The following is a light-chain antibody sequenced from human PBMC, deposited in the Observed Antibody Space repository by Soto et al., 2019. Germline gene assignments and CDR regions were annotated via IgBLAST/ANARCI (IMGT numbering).Light chain of an antibody. V-gene: IGKV1-39*01. J-gene: IGKJ2*01. CDR3: HQTCRSPHT. Sequence: DIQMTQSPASLSASVGERVTITCRACQTISSYLNWYQQKPGAAPKLLIYSASTLQTGVPSRFSGSGFGSDYTLTISSLQPADFAIYYCHQTCRSPHTSGQGTKVDI. CDR1: QTISSY. CDR2: SAS.